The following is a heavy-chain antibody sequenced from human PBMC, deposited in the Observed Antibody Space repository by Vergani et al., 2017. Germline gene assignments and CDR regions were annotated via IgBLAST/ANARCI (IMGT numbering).Heavy chain of an antibody. CDR3: ARDSYIVGVPPAPYYYYYYGMDV. D-gene: IGHD2-2*01. CDR2: ISAYNGNT. V-gene: IGHV1-18*04. J-gene: IGHJ6*02. CDR1: GYTFTSYG. Sequence: QVQLVQSGAEVKKPGASVKVSCKASGYTFTSYGISWVRQAPGQGLEWMGGISAYNGNTNYAQKLQGRVTMTTETSTSTAYMELRSLRSDDTAVYYYARDSYIVGVPPAPYYYYYYGMDVWGQGTTVTVSS.